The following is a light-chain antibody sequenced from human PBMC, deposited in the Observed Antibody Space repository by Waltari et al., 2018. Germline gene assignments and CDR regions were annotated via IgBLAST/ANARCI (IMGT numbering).Light chain of an antibody. CDR1: TSDVGSYNF. J-gene: IGLJ2*01. V-gene: IGLV2-23*02. CDR3: CSYSTGKNVI. Sequence: QSALTQPASVSGSPGQSITISCTGTTSDVGSYNFVSWYQQYPGKAPKFIIYEVSQRPSGVSNRFSGSKSGNTASLTISGLQPNDEATYYCCSYSTGKNVIFGGGTQVTVL. CDR2: EVS.